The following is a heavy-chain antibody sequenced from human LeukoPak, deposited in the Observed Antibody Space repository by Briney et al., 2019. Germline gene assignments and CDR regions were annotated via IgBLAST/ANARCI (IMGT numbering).Heavy chain of an antibody. D-gene: IGHD3-16*01. CDR1: GYTFTGYY. CDR2: INPNSGGT. V-gene: IGHV1-2*02. J-gene: IGHJ4*02. Sequence: ASVKVSCEASGYTFTGYYMHWVRQAPGQGLEWMGWINPNSGGTNYAQKFQGRVTMTRDTSISTAYMELSRLRSDDTAVYYCARTYYDYVWGSYGFDYWGQGTLVTVSS. CDR3: ARTYYDYVWGSYGFDY.